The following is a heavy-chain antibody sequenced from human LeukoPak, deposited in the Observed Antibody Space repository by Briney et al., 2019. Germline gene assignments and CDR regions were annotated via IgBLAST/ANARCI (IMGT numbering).Heavy chain of an antibody. J-gene: IGHJ4*02. Sequence: GGSLRLSCAVSGFTFSTYGMSWVRQAPGKGGEWVSAFSDSGGSTYYADSVKGRFTISRDNSKNTLYLQMSSLRAEDTALYYCAKRSDYGGNWNYLDYWGQGTPVTVSS. D-gene: IGHD4-23*01. CDR1: GFTFSTYG. CDR3: AKRSDYGGNWNYLDY. CDR2: FSDSGGST. V-gene: IGHV3-23*01.